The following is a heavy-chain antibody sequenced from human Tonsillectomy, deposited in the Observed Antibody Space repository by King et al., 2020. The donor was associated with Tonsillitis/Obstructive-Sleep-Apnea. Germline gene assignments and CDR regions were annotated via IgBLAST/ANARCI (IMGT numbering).Heavy chain of an antibody. CDR2: ISYDGSNK. Sequence: VQLVQSGGGVVQPGRSLRLSCAASGFTFSSYAMHWVRQAPGKGLEWVAVISYDGSNKYYADFVKGRFTISRDNSKNTLYLQMNSLRAEDTAVYYCARDRGWYFYDSSGYSDYWGQGTLVTVSS. CDR3: ARDRGWYFYDSSGYSDY. CDR1: GFTFSSYA. D-gene: IGHD3-22*01. J-gene: IGHJ4*02. V-gene: IGHV3-30*04.